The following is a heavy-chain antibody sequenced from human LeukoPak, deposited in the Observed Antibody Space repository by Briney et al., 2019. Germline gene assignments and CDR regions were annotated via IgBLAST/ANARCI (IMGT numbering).Heavy chain of an antibody. J-gene: IGHJ4*02. CDR3: ARGPWDY. CDR2: IYSDGST. CDR1: GFAVSSKY. V-gene: IGHV3-53*05. Sequence: PGESLRLSCAVSGFAVSSKYMTWVRQAPGKGMEWVSVIYSDGSTFYADSVKGRFTISRDNAKNTLFLQMNSLKPEDTAVYYCARGPWDYWGQGTLVTVSS.